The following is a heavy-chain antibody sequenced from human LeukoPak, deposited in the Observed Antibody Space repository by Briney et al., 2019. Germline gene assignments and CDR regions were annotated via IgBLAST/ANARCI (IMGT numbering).Heavy chain of an antibody. CDR1: GFTFSSYG. CDR3: ANLPRGSSDY. J-gene: IGHJ4*02. CDR2: ISYDGSNK. Sequence: GGSLRLSCAASGFTFSSYGMHWVRRAPGKGLEWVAVISYDGSNKYYADSVKGRFTISRDNSKNTLYLQMNSLRAEDTAVYYCANLPRGSSDYWGQGTLVTASS. V-gene: IGHV3-30*18.